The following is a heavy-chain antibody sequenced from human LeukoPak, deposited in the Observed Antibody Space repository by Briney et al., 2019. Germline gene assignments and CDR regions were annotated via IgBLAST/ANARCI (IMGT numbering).Heavy chain of an antibody. D-gene: IGHD2-21*02. J-gene: IGHJ6*02. CDR3: ASSSGVVTAIYYYYGMDV. V-gene: IGHV1-3*01. CDR1: GYTFTSYA. CDR2: INAGNGNT. Sequence: ASVKVSCTASGYTFTSYAMHWVRQAPGQRLEWMGWINAGNGNTKYSQKFQGRVTITRDTSASTAYMELSSLRSEDTAVYYCASSSGVVTAIYYYYGMDVWGQGTTVTVSS.